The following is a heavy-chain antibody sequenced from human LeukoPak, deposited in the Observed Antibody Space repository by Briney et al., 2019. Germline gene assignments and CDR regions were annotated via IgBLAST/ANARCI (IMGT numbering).Heavy chain of an antibody. V-gene: IGHV4-59*01. Sequence: PSETLSLTCTVSGGSISTYYWTWIRQPPGKALEWIGYIYFTGSTNYNPSLKSRVTTSVDTSKNQSSLKLRSVTAADTAVYYCARSLYSSSWYEYWGQGTLVTVFS. CDR1: GGSISTYY. CDR3: ARSLYSSSWYEY. CDR2: IYFTGST. J-gene: IGHJ4*02. D-gene: IGHD6-13*01.